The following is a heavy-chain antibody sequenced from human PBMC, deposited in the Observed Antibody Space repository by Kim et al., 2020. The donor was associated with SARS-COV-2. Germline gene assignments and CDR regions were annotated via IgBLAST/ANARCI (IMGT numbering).Heavy chain of an antibody. CDR1: GFTFSSYS. J-gene: IGHJ4*02. Sequence: GGSLRLSCAASGFTFSSYSMNWVRQAPGKGLEWVSSISSSSSYIYYADSVKGRFTISRDNAKNSLYLQMNSLRAEDTAVYYCARGDVDTARLESLDYWGQGTLVTVSS. CDR3: ARGDVDTARLESLDY. V-gene: IGHV3-21*01. CDR2: ISSSSSYI. D-gene: IGHD5-18*01.